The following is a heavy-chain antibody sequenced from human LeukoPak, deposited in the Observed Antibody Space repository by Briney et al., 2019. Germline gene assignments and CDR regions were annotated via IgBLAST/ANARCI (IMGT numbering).Heavy chain of an antibody. Sequence: SGGSLRLSCAASGFTFSSYAMSWVRQAPGKGLEWVSAISGSGGSTYYADSVKGRFTISRDNSKNTLYLQMNSLRAEDTAVYYCAKDLSVDLYDFWSGDYFDYWGQGTLVTVSS. D-gene: IGHD3-3*01. CDR1: GFTFSSYA. J-gene: IGHJ4*02. CDR2: ISGSGGST. V-gene: IGHV3-23*01. CDR3: AKDLSVDLYDFWSGDYFDY.